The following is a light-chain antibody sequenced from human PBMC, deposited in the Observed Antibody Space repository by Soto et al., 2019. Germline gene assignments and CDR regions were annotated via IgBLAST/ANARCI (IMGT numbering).Light chain of an antibody. Sequence: EVVLTQSPGTLSLSPGERATLSCRASQTVTTNYLAWYQQKPGQAPRLLIYGASSMATDIPHRFSGSGSGTDFTLTISRLEHEDFALYYGQQYLSLPVTVGQGTKLEIK. J-gene: IGKJ2*01. CDR3: QQYLSLPVT. V-gene: IGKV3-20*01. CDR2: GAS. CDR1: QTVTTNY.